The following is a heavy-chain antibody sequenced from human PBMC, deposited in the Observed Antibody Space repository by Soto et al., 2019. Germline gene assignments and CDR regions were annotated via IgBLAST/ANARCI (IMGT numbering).Heavy chain of an antibody. J-gene: IGHJ5*02. CDR3: AKDQAYDYDSSGYNGWFEP. V-gene: IGHV3-23*01. CDR1: GFTFSSYA. CDR2: ISGSGGST. Sequence: QRVGSLRLSCAASGFTFSSYAMSWVRQAPGKGLEWVSAISGSGGSTYYADSVKGRFTISRDNSKNTLYLQMNSLRAEDTAVYYCAKDQAYDYDSSGYNGWFEPWGQGTLVTVSS. D-gene: IGHD3-22*01.